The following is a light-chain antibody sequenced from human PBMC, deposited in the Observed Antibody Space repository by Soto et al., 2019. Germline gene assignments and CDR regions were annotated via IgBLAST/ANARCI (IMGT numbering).Light chain of an antibody. Sequence: QSALTQPASVSGSPGQSITISCTGSSSDVGGLNYVSWYQHHPGNAPKLIIYEVSNRPSGVSDRFSGSKSDNTASLTISGLQTEDEADYYCSSFTISSAWVFGGGTK. V-gene: IGLV2-14*01. CDR2: EVS. J-gene: IGLJ3*02. CDR1: SSDVGGLNY. CDR3: SSFTISSAWV.